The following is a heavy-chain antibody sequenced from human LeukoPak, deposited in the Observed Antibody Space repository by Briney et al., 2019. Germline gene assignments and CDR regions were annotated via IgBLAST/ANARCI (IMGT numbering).Heavy chain of an antibody. V-gene: IGHV3-21*01. CDR1: GFTFSSYS. CDR2: ISSSSSYI. CDR3: AGSWSPYDAFDI. J-gene: IGHJ3*02. Sequence: GGSLRLSCAASGFTFSSYSMNWVRQAPGKGLEWVSSISSSSSYIYYADSVKGRFTISRDNAKNSLYLQMNSLRAEDTAVYYCAGSWSPYDAFDIWGQGTMVSVSS. D-gene: IGHD6-13*01.